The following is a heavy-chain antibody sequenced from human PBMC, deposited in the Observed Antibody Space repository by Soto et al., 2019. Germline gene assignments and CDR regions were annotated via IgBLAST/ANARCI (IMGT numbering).Heavy chain of an antibody. Sequence: PGGSLRLSCAASGFTFSSYAMHWVRQAPGKGLEWVAVISYDGSNKYYADSVKGRFTISRDNSKNTLYLQMNSLSAEDTAVYYCARDGTGYSSIWYWGYDAFGIWGQGTMVTVSS. CDR2: ISYDGSNK. CDR3: ARDGTGYSSIWYWGYDAFGI. J-gene: IGHJ3*02. CDR1: GFTFSSYA. V-gene: IGHV3-30-3*01. D-gene: IGHD6-13*01.